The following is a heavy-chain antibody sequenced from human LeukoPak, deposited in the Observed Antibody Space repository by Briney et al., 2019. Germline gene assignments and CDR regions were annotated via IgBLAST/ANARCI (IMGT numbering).Heavy chain of an antibody. CDR3: ARGLRSSDY. Sequence: SETLSLTCTVSGGSISSYYWSWIRQPPGKGLEGIGYIYYSGSTNYNPSLTSRVTISVDTSKNQFSLRLSSVTAADTAVYYCARGLRSSDYWGQGTLVTVSS. J-gene: IGHJ4*02. CDR2: IYYSGST. V-gene: IGHV4-59*01. D-gene: IGHD6-6*01. CDR1: GGSISSYY.